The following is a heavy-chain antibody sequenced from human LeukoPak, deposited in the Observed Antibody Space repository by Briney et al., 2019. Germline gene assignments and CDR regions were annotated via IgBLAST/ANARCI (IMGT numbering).Heavy chain of an antibody. CDR2: TYNRGNT. CDR3: ARGFWAATGVFEI. V-gene: IGHV4-61*01. J-gene: IGHJ3*02. CDR1: GDSVNSATFY. D-gene: IGHD3/OR15-3a*01. Sequence: SETLSLTCTVSGDSVNSATFYWAWIRQSPGKGLELIGYTYNRGNTYYNPSLNSRVTISVDTSKNQFSLKLRSVTAADSAVYYCARGFWAATGVFEIWGQGASVTVFS.